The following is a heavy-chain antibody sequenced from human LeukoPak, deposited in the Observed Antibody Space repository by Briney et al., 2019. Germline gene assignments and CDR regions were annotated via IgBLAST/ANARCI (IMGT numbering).Heavy chain of an antibody. CDR1: GYTFTGYY. Sequence: ASVKVSCKASGYTFTGYYMHWVRQAPGQGLEWMGWINPNSGGTNYAQKFQGRVTMTRDTSISTAYMEPSRLRSDDTAVYYCARAVVVVPAAIYYDSSGYLFDYWGQGTLVTVSS. CDR2: INPNSGGT. V-gene: IGHV1-2*02. CDR3: ARAVVVVPAAIYYDSSGYLFDY. J-gene: IGHJ4*02. D-gene: IGHD2-2*02.